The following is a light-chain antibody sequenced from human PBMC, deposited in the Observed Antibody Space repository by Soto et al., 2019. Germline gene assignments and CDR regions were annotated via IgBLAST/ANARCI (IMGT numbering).Light chain of an antibody. Sequence: IQMTQSPSTLSASVGDRVIITCLASQGIGSWLAWYQQKPGKAPKLLIYKASTLESGVPSRFSGSGSGTDFTLTISSLQPDDFVTYYCQQYHTYWTFGQGTKVEIK. CDR1: QGIGSW. CDR2: KAS. J-gene: IGKJ1*01. CDR3: QQYHTYWT. V-gene: IGKV1-5*03.